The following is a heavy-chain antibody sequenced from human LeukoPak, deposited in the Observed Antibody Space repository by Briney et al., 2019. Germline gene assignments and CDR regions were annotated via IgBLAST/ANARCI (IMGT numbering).Heavy chain of an antibody. CDR3: ARDDYDSSGYYGFDY. Sequence: ASVKVSCKASGGTFSSYAISWVRQAPGQGLEWMGRIIPILGIANYAQKFQGRVTITADKSTSTAYMELSSLRSEDTAVYYCARDDYDSSGYYGFDYWGQGTLVTVSS. V-gene: IGHV1-69*04. D-gene: IGHD3-22*01. CDR1: GGTFSSYA. J-gene: IGHJ4*02. CDR2: IIPILGIA.